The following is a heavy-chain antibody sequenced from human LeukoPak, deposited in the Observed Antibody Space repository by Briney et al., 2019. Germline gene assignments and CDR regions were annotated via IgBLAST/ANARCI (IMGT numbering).Heavy chain of an antibody. CDR3: ARSRPYCNSTRCYRPGDY. J-gene: IGHJ4*02. V-gene: IGHV1-46*01. Sequence: GASVKVSCKASGSTFTSYYMHWVRQGPGHGLEWMGIINPSGGSISDAQRFQGRVTMTRDTSTRTFYMELSSLRPEDTAVYYCARSRPYCNSTRCYRPGDYWGQGTLVTVSS. CDR1: GSTFTSYY. D-gene: IGHD2-2*01. CDR2: INPSGGSI.